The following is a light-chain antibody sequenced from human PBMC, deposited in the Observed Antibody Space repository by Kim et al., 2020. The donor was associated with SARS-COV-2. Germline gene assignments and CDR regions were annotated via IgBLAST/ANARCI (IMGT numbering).Light chain of an antibody. V-gene: IGKV3-15*01. Sequence: EIVMTQSPATLSVSPGERATLSCRASQSVNRRLAWYQQKPGQAPRLLIHGASTRATGIPDRFSGSGSATEFTLTISSLQSEDFAVYYCHQYQNWPRGTFGQGTKVEIK. CDR3: HQYQNWPRGT. CDR2: GAS. CDR1: QSVNRR. J-gene: IGKJ1*01.